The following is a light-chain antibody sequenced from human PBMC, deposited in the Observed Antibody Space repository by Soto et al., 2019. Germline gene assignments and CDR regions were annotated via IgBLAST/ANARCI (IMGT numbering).Light chain of an antibody. Sequence: QSVLTQPPSASGTPGQRVTISCSGSSSNIGSNTVNWYQQLPGTAPKLLIYSNIQRRSGVPDRFSGSKSGTSASLAISGRQSEDDADYYCGAWDDSLNGPVFGGGTKLTVL. V-gene: IGLV1-44*01. CDR2: SNI. CDR3: GAWDDSLNGPV. CDR1: SSNIGSNT. J-gene: IGLJ2*01.